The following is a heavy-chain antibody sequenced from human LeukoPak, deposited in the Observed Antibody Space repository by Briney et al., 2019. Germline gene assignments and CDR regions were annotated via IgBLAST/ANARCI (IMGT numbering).Heavy chain of an antibody. J-gene: IGHJ5*02. CDR1: GFTFSSYW. CDR2: IKQDGSEK. D-gene: IGHD6-19*01. CDR3: ARRTPQPRPKLVVLVAGTRGNWFDP. Sequence: GGSLRLSCAASGFTFSSYWMSWVRQAPGKGLEWVANIKQDGSEKYYVDSVKGRFTISRDNAKNSLYLQMNSLRAEDTAVYYCARRTPQPRPKLVVLVAGTRGNWFDPWGQGTLVTVSS. V-gene: IGHV3-7*01.